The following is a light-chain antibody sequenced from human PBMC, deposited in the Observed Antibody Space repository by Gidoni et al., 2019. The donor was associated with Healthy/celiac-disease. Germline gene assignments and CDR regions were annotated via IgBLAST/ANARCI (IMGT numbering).Light chain of an antibody. CDR3: SSYTSSSTWV. J-gene: IGLJ3*02. V-gene: IGLV2-14*01. CDR1: SSDVGGYNY. CDR2: EVS. Sequence: QSALHQPASVSGSPGQSITISCTGPSSDVGGYNYVSWYQQHPGKAPKLMIYEVSNRPSGVSNRFSGSKSGNTASLTISGLQAEDEADYYCSSYTSSSTWVFGGGTKLTVL.